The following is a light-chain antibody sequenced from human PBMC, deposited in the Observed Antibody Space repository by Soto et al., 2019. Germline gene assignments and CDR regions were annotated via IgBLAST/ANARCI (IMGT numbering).Light chain of an antibody. J-gene: IGLJ3*02. CDR2: EVS. V-gene: IGLV2-14*01. CDR3: SSYTSSSTLWV. CDR1: RSDVGGYKY. Sequence: QSALTQPASVSGSPGQSITIYCTGTRSDVGGYKYVSWYQQHPGKVPKLMIYEVSNRPSGVSNRFSGSKSGNTASLTISGLQVEDEADYYCSSYTSSSTLWVFGGGTKVTVL.